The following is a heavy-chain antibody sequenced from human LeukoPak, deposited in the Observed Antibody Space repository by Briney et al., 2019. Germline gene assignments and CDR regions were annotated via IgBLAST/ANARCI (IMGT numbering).Heavy chain of an antibody. D-gene: IGHD3-10*01. CDR1: GGSISNYY. CDR3: ARTHYYESRTYWNWFDP. Sequence: SETLSLTCTVSGGSISNYYWSWIRQPPGKGLEWIGYIYYTGSTNYNPSLKSRVTISVDTSKNQFSLKLNSMTAADTAMYYCARTHYYESRTYWNWFDPWGQGTLVTVSS. J-gene: IGHJ5*02. V-gene: IGHV4-59*01. CDR2: IYYTGST.